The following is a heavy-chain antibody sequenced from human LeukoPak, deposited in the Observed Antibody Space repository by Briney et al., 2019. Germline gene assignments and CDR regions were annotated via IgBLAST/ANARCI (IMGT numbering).Heavy chain of an antibody. D-gene: IGHD2-2*01. Sequence: GRSLRLSCAASGFTFSSYAIHWVRQAPGKGLEWVAVISYDGSNKYYADSVKGRFTISRDNSKNTLYLQMNSLRAEDTAVYYCARGLGVPAAIFSDFDYWGQGTLVTASS. CDR3: ARGLGVPAAIFSDFDY. J-gene: IGHJ4*02. V-gene: IGHV3-30-3*01. CDR2: ISYDGSNK. CDR1: GFTFSSYA.